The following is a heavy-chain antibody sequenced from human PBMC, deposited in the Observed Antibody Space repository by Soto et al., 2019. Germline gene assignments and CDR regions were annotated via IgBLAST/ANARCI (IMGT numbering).Heavy chain of an antibody. D-gene: IGHD3-16*01. J-gene: IGHJ5*02. Sequence: VQLVESGGGLVQPGGSLRLSCAASGFSFSSYWMTWVRQAPGKGLEWVANIKQDGREKYYVASVKGRFTISRDNDKNLLYLQMDSLTPDDTAVYYCAGDGVRNGAYNGWLDPWGQGTLVTVSS. CDR3: AGDGVRNGAYNGWLDP. CDR2: IKQDGREK. V-gene: IGHV3-7*03. CDR1: GFSFSSYW.